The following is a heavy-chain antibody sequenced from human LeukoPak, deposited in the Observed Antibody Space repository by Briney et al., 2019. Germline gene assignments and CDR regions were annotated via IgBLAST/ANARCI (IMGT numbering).Heavy chain of an antibody. D-gene: IGHD2-15*01. V-gene: IGHV4-30-4*08. CDR1: GGSISSGDYY. CDR2: IYYSGST. CDR3: ARLSIVVVAARIFDY. Sequence: SQTLSLTCTVSGGSISSGDYYWSWIRQPPGKGLEWIGYIYYSGSTYYNPSLKSRVTISVDTSKNQFSLKLSSVTAADTAVYYCARLSIVVVAARIFDYWGQGTLVTVSS. J-gene: IGHJ4*02.